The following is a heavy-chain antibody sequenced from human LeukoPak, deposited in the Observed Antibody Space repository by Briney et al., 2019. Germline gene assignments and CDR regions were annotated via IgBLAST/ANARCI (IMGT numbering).Heavy chain of an antibody. CDR3: ARVDWTIDY. D-gene: IGHD1-1*01. J-gene: IGHJ4*02. CDR2: INGDGGST. Sequence: GGSLRLSCAASGFPFSVYWMHWVRQVPGKGLVWVSRINGDGGSTTYADSVKGRFTISRDNAKNTLCLQMNSLRAEDTAVYYCARVDWTIDYWGQGTLVTVSS. V-gene: IGHV3-74*01. CDR1: GFPFSVYW.